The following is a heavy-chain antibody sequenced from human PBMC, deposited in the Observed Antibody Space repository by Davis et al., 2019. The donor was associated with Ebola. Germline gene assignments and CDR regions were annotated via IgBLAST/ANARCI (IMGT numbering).Heavy chain of an antibody. CDR2: ISYDGSNE. D-gene: IGHD5-18*01. V-gene: IGHV3-30*18. Sequence: GESLKISCAASGFTFSSYGIHWVRQAPGKGPEWVAVISYDGSNEYYADSVKGRFTISRDNSKNTLFLQMNSLRVDDTAVYYCAKGRTNTPMVTMEFDYWGQGTLVTVSS. J-gene: IGHJ4*02. CDR1: GFTFSSYG. CDR3: AKGRTNTPMVTMEFDY.